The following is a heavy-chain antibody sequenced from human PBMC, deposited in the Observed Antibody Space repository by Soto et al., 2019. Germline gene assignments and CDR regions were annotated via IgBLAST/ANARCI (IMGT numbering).Heavy chain of an antibody. CDR2: IYYSGST. Sequence: PSETLSLTCTVSGGSISSSSYYWGWIRQPPGKGLEWIGSIYYSGSTYYNPSLKSRVTISVDTSKNQFSLKLSSVTAADTAVYYCARLQKTYYYDSSGYAGDYWGQGTLVTVSS. CDR1: GGSISSSSYY. CDR3: ARLQKTYYYDSSGYAGDY. J-gene: IGHJ4*02. D-gene: IGHD3-22*01. V-gene: IGHV4-39*01.